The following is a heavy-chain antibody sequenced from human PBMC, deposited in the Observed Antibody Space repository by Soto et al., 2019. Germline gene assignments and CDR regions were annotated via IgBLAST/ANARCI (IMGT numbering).Heavy chain of an antibody. Sequence: SETLSLTCTVSGGSISSYYWSWIRQPPGKXLEWIGYIYYSGSTNYNPSLKSRVTISVDTSKNQFSLKLGSVTAADTAVYYCARDQLEVAAAGTMLYYYYGMDVWGQGTTVTVSS. V-gene: IGHV4-59*01. CDR3: ARDQLEVAAAGTMLYYYYGMDV. CDR2: IYYSGST. D-gene: IGHD6-13*01. CDR1: GGSISSYY. J-gene: IGHJ6*02.